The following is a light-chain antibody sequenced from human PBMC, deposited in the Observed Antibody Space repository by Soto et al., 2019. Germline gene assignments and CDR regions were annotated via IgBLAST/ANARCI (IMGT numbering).Light chain of an antibody. J-gene: IGLJ1*01. CDR3: SSYTTSSTYV. V-gene: IGLV2-14*01. Sequence: SVLTQPASVSGSPGQSITISCTGTRNDVGSYNSVSWYQQHPGKAPKLMIYEVTNRPSGVSNRFSASKSGNTASLTISGLQAEDEAGYYCSSYTTSSTYVFGTGTKVTVL. CDR2: EVT. CDR1: RNDVGSYNS.